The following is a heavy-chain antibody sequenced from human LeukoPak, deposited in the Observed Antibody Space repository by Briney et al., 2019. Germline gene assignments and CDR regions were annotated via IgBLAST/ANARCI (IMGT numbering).Heavy chain of an antibody. Sequence: ASVKVSCKASGYTFTDHYLTWVRQAPGQGFEWMGIINPSGDSTSYAQKLQGRVTMTRDTSTSTVYMELSSLRSEDTAVYYCARGSCYSCRPDYWGQGTLVTVSS. V-gene: IGHV1-46*01. J-gene: IGHJ4*02. D-gene: IGHD2-15*01. CDR1: GYTFTDHY. CDR2: INPSGDST. CDR3: ARGSCYSCRPDY.